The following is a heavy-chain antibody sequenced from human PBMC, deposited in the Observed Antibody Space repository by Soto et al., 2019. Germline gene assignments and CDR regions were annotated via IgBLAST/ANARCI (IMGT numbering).Heavy chain of an antibody. V-gene: IGHV1-2*04. CDR1: GYTFTGYY. CDR3: ARGGGLNYYYYMDV. J-gene: IGHJ6*03. CDR2: INPNSGDT. Sequence: QVQLVQSGAEVKKPGASVKVSCKASGYTFTGYYIHWVRQAPGQGLEWMGCINPNSGDTDYAQNFQGWVTMTRDMSISTAYMELNRLKSDDTAVYYCARGGGLNYYYYMDVWGKGTTVTVSS.